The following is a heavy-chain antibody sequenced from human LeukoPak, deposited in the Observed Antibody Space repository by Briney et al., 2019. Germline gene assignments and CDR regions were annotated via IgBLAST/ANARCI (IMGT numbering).Heavy chain of an antibody. Sequence: SETLSLTCTVSGGSVSDYYWSWIRQPAGKGLEWIGRIHTSGSTNYNPSLKSRVTMSVDTSKNQFSLKLSSVTAADTAVYYCARAKDSSGWYWTHEKYYFDYWGQGTLVTVSS. CDR1: GGSVSDYY. CDR3: ARAKDSSGWYWTHEKYYFDY. CDR2: IHTSGST. D-gene: IGHD6-19*01. V-gene: IGHV4-4*07. J-gene: IGHJ4*02.